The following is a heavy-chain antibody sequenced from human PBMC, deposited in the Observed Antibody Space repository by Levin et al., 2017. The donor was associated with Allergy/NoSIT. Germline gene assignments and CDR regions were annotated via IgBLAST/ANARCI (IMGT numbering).Heavy chain of an antibody. V-gene: IGHV2-5*01. Sequence: SGPTLVKPTETLTLTCIFSGFSLTTSGVGVGWIRQPPGKALEWLALIYWNDDIRYSPSLKNRVSVTRDTSKNQVVLTMTNMDPVDTATYYCAHRPESLCRGDNCYSLNWFDAWGQGALVTVSS. CDR1: GFSLTTSGVG. J-gene: IGHJ5*02. CDR2: IYWNDDI. D-gene: IGHD2-21*02. CDR3: AHRPESLCRGDNCYSLNWFDA.